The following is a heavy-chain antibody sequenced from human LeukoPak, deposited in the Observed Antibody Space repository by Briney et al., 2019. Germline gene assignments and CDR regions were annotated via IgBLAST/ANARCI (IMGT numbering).Heavy chain of an antibody. V-gene: IGHV4-59*12. D-gene: IGHD3-22*01. CDR1: GGSISSYY. CDR2: IFYSGSS. J-gene: IGHJ4*02. CDR3: ARDAYYYDSSGYYNSDY. Sequence: SETLSLTCTVSGGSISSYYWTWIRQPPGKGLDWIGYIFYSGSSNFNPSLKSRVTISVDTSKNQFSLKLTSVTAADTAVYYCARDAYYYDSSGYYNSDYWGQGTLVTVSS.